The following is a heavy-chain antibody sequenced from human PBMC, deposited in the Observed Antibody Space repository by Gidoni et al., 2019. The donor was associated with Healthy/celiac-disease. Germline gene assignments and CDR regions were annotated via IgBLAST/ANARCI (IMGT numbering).Heavy chain of an antibody. D-gene: IGHD3-9*01. CDR1: GFTFSSYE. Sequence: EVQLVESGGGLVQPGGSLSLSCAASGFTFSSYEMNWVRQAPGKGLEWVSYISSSGSTIYYADDVKGRFTISRDNAKNSLYLQMNSLRAEETAVYYCARDPFDYDIGNFDYWGQGTLVTVSS. CDR3: ARDPFDYDIGNFDY. V-gene: IGHV3-48*03. J-gene: IGHJ4*02. CDR2: ISSSGSTI.